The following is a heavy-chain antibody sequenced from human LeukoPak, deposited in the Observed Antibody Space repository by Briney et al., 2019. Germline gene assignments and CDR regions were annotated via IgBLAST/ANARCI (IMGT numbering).Heavy chain of an antibody. CDR3: ARGGDNWNLARAFDI. V-gene: IGHV3-21*01. Sequence: GGSLRRSCAASGFTFSSYSMNWVRQAPGKGLQWLSSISSSSSYIYYADSVKGRFTISRDNAKNSLYLQMNSLRAEDTAVYYCARGGDNWNLARAFDIWGQGTMVTVSS. J-gene: IGHJ3*02. CDR1: GFTFSSYS. CDR2: ISSSSSYI. D-gene: IGHD1-20*01.